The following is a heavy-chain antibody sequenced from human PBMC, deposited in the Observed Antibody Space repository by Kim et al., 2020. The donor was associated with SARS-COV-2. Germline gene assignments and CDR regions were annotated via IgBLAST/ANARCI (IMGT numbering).Heavy chain of an antibody. D-gene: IGHD3-22*01. CDR2: FDPEDGET. Sequence: ASVKVSCKVSGYTLIEFSMHWVRQAPGKGLEWMGGFDPEDGETIYAQKFQGRVTMTEDTSTDTAYMELSSLRSEDTAVYYCATAPPMRYCDSSGYFRPPRYYYYGMDVWGQGTTVTVSS. CDR1: GYTLIEFS. CDR3: ATAPPMRYCDSSGYFRPPRYYYYGMDV. J-gene: IGHJ6*02. V-gene: IGHV1-24*01.